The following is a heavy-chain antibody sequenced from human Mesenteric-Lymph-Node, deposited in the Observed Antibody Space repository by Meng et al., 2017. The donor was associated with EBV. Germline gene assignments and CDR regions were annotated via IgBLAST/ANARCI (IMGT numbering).Heavy chain of an antibody. Sequence: HVQLQDSGPGRVTPSGTLSLTSAVSGGSTYESNWWSLFRQPPGKGLELIGEIYHSGSTNYNPSLKSRVTISVDKSKNQFSLKLSSVTAADTAVYYCARGSAVAGIDYWGQGTLVTVS. V-gene: IGHV4-4*02. CDR2: IYHSGST. D-gene: IGHD6-19*01. J-gene: IGHJ4*02. CDR1: GGSTYESNW. CDR3: ARGSAVAGIDY.